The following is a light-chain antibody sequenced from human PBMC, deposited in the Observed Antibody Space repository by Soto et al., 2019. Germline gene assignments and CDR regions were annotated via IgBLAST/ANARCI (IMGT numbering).Light chain of an antibody. CDR1: ETVNNNF. Sequence: ETVLTQSPGTLYLSPGERATLSCRANETVNNNFLAWYGQKPGQAPRLLIHGPSRRASGIPDRFSGSGSGTEFTLTISSLQPDDFATYYCQHYNSYSEAFGQGTKVELK. CDR2: GPS. CDR3: QHYNSYSEA. V-gene: IGKV3-20*01. J-gene: IGKJ1*01.